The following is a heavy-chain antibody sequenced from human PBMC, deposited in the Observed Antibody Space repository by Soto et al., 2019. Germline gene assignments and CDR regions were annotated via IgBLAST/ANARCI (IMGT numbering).Heavy chain of an antibody. Sequence: LGLSCAVSAFAFANHWMHWVRQAPGKGLEWVSRMNSDGSTTDYADSVKGRFTVSRDNAKNTLYLQMNSLRAEDTAVYYCATAEVDYWGPGTLVTVS. CDR3: ATAEVDY. J-gene: IGHJ4*02. CDR2: MNSDGSTT. V-gene: IGHV3-74*01. CDR1: AFAFANHW.